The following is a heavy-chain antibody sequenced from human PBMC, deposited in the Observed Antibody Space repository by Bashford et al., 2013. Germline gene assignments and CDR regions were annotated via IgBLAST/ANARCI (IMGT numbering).Heavy chain of an antibody. CDR1: SGSFSGYY. V-gene: IGHV4-34*01. Sequence: SETLSLTCAVYSGSFSGYYWSWIRQTPGKGLEWIAEINHSGSTKYNPSLRSRVTISVDTSKNQFSLDLSSVTAADTAVYYCAGPGRLGSGSVYGMDVWGQGTTVTVSS. J-gene: IGHJ6*02. CDR2: INHSGST. D-gene: IGHD3-10*02. CDR3: AGPGRLGSGSVYGMDV.